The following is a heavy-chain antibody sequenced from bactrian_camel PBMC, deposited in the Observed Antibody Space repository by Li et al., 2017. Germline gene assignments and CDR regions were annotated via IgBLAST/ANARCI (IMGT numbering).Heavy chain of an antibody. J-gene: IGHJ4*01. D-gene: IGHD5*01. V-gene: IGHV3S53*01. CDR1: GYNYDRNR. Sequence: HVQLVESGGGSVQAGGSLRLSCASSGYNYDRNRMAWFRQAPGKEREGVAAIDSDDSTKYADSVKGRFTISQDNSKNTLYLQTNSLKTEDTAVYYCAALLCRGLSTYWGQGTQVTVS. CDR2: IDSDDST. CDR3: AALLCRGLSTY.